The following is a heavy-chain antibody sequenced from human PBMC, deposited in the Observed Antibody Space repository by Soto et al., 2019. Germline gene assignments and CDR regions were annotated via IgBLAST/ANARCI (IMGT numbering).Heavy chain of an antibody. J-gene: IGHJ6*02. D-gene: IGHD6-13*01. CDR2: IYYSGST. Sequence: SETLSLTCTVSGGSISSGGYYWSWIRQHPGKGLEWIGYIYYSGSTYYNPSLKSRVTISVDTSKNQFSLKLSSVTAADTAVYYCARASTRIGYSSSWSYYGMDVWGQGTTVTVSS. CDR3: ARASTRIGYSSSWSYYGMDV. V-gene: IGHV4-31*03. CDR1: GGSISSGGYY.